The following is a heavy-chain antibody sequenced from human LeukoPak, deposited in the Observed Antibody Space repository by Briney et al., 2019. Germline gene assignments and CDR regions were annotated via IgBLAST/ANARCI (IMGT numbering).Heavy chain of an antibody. Sequence: RASVKVSCKASGYTFTGYYMHWVRQAPGQGLEWVGWINPNSGGTNYAQKFQGRVTMTRDTSISTAYMELSRLRSEDTAVYYCATDQARGRDLSAFDIWGQGTMVTVSS. CDR3: ATDQARGRDLSAFDI. D-gene: IGHD3-16*01. CDR2: INPNSGGT. V-gene: IGHV1-2*02. J-gene: IGHJ3*02. CDR1: GYTFTGYY.